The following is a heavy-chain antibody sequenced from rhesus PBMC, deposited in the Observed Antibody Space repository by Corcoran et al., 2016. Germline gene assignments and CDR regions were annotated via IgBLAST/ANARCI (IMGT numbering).Heavy chain of an antibody. D-gene: IGHD3-16*01. Sequence: QVQLQESGPAVVTPSETLSLTCAVSGGSLSSSIWWSWIRPPPGQGLEWIGRIYGSGGSTENNPSLKRRVTISIDTSKNQFSLKLSSVTAADTAVYYCARVVVVITTAAFDFWGQGLRVTVSS. CDR2: IYGSGGST. CDR3: ARVVVVITTAAFDF. V-gene: IGHV4-93*02. J-gene: IGHJ3*01. CDR1: GGSLSSSIW.